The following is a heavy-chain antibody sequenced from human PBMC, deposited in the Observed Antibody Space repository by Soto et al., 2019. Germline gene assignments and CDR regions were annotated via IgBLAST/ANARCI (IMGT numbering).Heavy chain of an antibody. D-gene: IGHD3-10*02. CDR1: GGSISSGGYY. Sequence: QVQLQESGPGLVKPSQTLSLTCTVSGGSISSGGYYWSWIRQHPGKVLEWIGYIFYTGSTSYNPSLKSRVTISVDSSKNQFSLKMSSVIAADTAVYYCAIIYTANYVGYFDYWGHGTLVTVSS. CDR2: IFYTGST. J-gene: IGHJ4*01. V-gene: IGHV4-31*03. CDR3: AIIYTANYVGYFDY.